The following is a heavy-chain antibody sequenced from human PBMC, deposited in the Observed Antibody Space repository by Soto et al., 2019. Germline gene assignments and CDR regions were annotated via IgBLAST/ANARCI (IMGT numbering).Heavy chain of an antibody. CDR2: IYPGDSET. CDR1: GYSFTSYW. Sequence: PGESLKISCKGSGYSFTSYWIGWVRQMPGKGLEWMGIIYPGDSETRYSPSFQGQVTISADKSISTAYLQWSSLKASDTAMYYCARVQDWLRRPGQIYYYYGMDVWGQGTTVTVSS. D-gene: IGHD3-3*01. J-gene: IGHJ6*02. V-gene: IGHV5-51*01. CDR3: ARVQDWLRRPGQIYYYYGMDV.